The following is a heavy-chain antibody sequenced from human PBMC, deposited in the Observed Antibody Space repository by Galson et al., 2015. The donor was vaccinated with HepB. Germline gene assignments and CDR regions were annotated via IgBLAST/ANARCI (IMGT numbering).Heavy chain of an antibody. D-gene: IGHD6-13*01. CDR2: TYYRSKWYN. V-gene: IGHV6-1*01. J-gene: IGHJ4*02. CDR3: ARTLTGIAAAGPDDY. Sequence: CAISGDSVFSNSAAWNWIRQSPSRGLEWLGRTYYRSKWYNDYTVSVKSRITINPDTSKNQFSLQLNSVTPGDTAVYYCARTLTGIAAAGPDDYWGQGTLVTVSS. CDR1: GDSVFSNSAA.